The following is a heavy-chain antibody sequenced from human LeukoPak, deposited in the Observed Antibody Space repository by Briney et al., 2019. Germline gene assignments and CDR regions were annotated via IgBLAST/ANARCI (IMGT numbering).Heavy chain of an antibody. CDR2: ISSGGRTI. Sequence: GGSLRLSCAASGFTFSSYEMNWVRQAPGRGLEWVSYISSGGRTIYYLDSVKGRFTMSRDNAKDSLFLQMNSLRAEDTAVYFCARGVWSYRGSDIWGQGTMVTVSS. CDR3: ARGVWSYRGSDI. J-gene: IGHJ3*02. CDR1: GFTFSSYE. D-gene: IGHD1-26*01. V-gene: IGHV3-48*03.